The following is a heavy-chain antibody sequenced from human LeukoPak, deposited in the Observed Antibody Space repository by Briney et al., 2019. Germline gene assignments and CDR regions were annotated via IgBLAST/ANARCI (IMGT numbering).Heavy chain of an antibody. CDR1: GFTFSSYR. D-gene: IGHD6-13*01. V-gene: IGHV3-21*01. CDR2: ISSSSSYI. J-gene: IGHJ4*02. Sequence: GGSLRLSCAASGFTFSSYRMNWVRRAPGKGLEWVSSISSSSSYIYYADSVKGRFTISRDNAKNSLYLQMNSLRAEDTAVYYCAKDRREAAADAFDYWGQGTLVTVSS. CDR3: AKDRREAAADAFDY.